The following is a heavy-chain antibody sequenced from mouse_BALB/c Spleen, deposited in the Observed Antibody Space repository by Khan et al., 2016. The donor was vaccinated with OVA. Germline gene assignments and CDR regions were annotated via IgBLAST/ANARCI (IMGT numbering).Heavy chain of an antibody. CDR3: ASDPPYYSMDY. J-gene: IGHJ4*01. Sequence: QVQLKESGPGLVAPSQSLSITCTVSGFSLTDYAVSWIRQPPGKGLEWLGVIWVSGSKYYNSVLKPRLSISKDNSKSQVFLKMNSLQTDDTAMDFFASDPPYYSMDYWGQGTSVTVSS. V-gene: IGHV2-6-5*01. CDR1: GFSLTDYA. D-gene: IGHD2-13*01. CDR2: IWVSGSK.